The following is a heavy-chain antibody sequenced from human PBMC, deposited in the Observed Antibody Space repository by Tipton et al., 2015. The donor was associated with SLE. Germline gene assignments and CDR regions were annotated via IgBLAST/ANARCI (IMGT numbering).Heavy chain of an antibody. CDR2: IKEDGSEK. D-gene: IGHD6-19*01. V-gene: IGHV3-7*03. J-gene: IGHJ4*02. Sequence: GSLRLSCTVSGFTFSNYAMTWVRQAPGKGLEWVANIKEDGSEKYYVDSVKGRFIISRDNAKNSLYLQMNSLRAEDTALYYCAKDRYSSGRYYFDYWGQGTLVTVSS. CDR1: GFTFSNYA. CDR3: AKDRYSSGRYYFDY.